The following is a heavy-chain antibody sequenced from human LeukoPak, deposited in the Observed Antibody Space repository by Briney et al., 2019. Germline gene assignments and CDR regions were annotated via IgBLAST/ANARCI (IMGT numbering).Heavy chain of an antibody. CDR2: ISSSSSYI. D-gene: IGHD3-10*01. Sequence: GGSLRLSCAASGFTFSSYSMNWVRQAPGKGLEWVSSISSSSSYIYYADSVKGRFTISRDSAKNSLYLQMNSLRAEDTAVYYCACLSMVRGNSDYWGQGTLVTVSS. V-gene: IGHV3-21*01. J-gene: IGHJ4*02. CDR3: ACLSMVRGNSDY. CDR1: GFTFSSYS.